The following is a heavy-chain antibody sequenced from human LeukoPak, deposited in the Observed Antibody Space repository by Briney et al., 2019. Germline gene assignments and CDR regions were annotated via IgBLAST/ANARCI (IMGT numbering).Heavy chain of an antibody. D-gene: IGHD2-15*01. CDR1: GFTFSTYG. CDR3: AKRPCRGGRCYSGLDY. J-gene: IGHJ4*02. CDR2: ISYEGSDK. Sequence: HAGGSLRLSCAASGFTFSTYGMHWVRQAPGKGLEWVAAISYEGSDKYYADSVKGRFTISRDNSKNTLFLQMNSLRAEDTAVYYCAKRPCRGGRCYSGLDYWGQGTLVTVSS. V-gene: IGHV3-30*18.